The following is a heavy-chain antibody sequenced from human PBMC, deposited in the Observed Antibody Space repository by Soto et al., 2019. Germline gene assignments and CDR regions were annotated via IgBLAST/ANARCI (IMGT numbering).Heavy chain of an antibody. CDR3: ARAADCSGGSCAYYLDY. J-gene: IGHJ4*02. Sequence: ASVKVSCKTSGYTFTSYGISRVRQAPGQGFEWMGWISAYNGNTNYAQKLQGRVTMTTDTSTSTAYMELRSLRSDDTAVYYCARAADCSGGSCAYYLDYWGQGTLVTVSS. CDR1: GYTFTSYG. CDR2: ISAYNGNT. D-gene: IGHD2-15*01. V-gene: IGHV1-18*01.